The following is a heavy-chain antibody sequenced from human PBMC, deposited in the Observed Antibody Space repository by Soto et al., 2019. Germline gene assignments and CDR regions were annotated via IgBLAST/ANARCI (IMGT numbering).Heavy chain of an antibody. Sequence: QVQLVQSGAEVKKPGASVKVSCKASGYTFTSYAMHWVRQAPGQRLEWMGWINAGNGNTKYSQKFQGRVTITRDTSASTAYMELSSLRSEDTAVYYCARLTRITMVRGVNYGMDVWGQGTTVTVSS. CDR3: ARLTRITMVRGVNYGMDV. CDR1: GYTFTSYA. J-gene: IGHJ6*02. CDR2: INAGNGNT. V-gene: IGHV1-3*01. D-gene: IGHD3-10*01.